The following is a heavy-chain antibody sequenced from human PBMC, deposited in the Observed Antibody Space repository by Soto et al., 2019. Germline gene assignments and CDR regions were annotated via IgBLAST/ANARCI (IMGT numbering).Heavy chain of an antibody. V-gene: IGHV3-30*03. CDR3: ARSSGGSSYYPPDY. Sequence: QVQLVESGGGVVQPGGSLRLSCAASGFTFSSYGMQWVRQSPGEGLVWVAIMAHDGSNQYYGDSVKGRFTISRDNSKKTLNLQMDSLRAEDTAVYYCARSSGGSSYYPPDYWGQGTLFTVSS. CDR2: MAHDGSNQ. J-gene: IGHJ4*02. CDR1: GFTFSSYG. D-gene: IGHD2-15*01.